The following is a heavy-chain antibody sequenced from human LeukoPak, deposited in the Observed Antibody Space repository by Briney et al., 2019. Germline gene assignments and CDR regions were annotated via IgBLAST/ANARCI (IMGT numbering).Heavy chain of an antibody. J-gene: IGHJ4*02. CDR3: ARDQYDTWSRRGNFDS. Sequence: GGSLRLSCVASGFTFGKYWMSWVRQAPGKGLEWVANIKLDGGEKNYVDSVKGRFTISRDNTKNSPYLQMNSLRVEDTAVFYCARDQYDTWSRRGNFDSWGQGTLVIVSS. V-gene: IGHV3-7*03. CDR1: GFTFGKYW. D-gene: IGHD3-3*01. CDR2: IKLDGGEK.